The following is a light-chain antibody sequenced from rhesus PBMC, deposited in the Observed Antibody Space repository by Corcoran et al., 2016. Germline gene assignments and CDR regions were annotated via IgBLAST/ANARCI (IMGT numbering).Light chain of an antibody. Sequence: DIQMTQSPSSLSASVGDRVTITCRASQTISSYLAWYQQKPGKAPKLLIYPASTLTRGVPSRFSCSGAWTDFTLTISSLQPEDFATYYCQQHNSHPLTFGGGTKVELK. CDR3: QQHNSHPLT. J-gene: IGKJ4*01. V-gene: IGKV1-44*03. CDR2: PAS. CDR1: QTISSY.